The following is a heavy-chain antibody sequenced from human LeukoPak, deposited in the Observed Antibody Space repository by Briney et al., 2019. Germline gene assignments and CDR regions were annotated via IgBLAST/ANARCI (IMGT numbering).Heavy chain of an antibody. CDR1: GFTFSSYA. D-gene: IGHD6-13*01. CDR2: ISDSGGST. J-gene: IGHJ4*02. CDR3: AKGSSNWLDHYYFDF. V-gene: IGHV3-23*01. Sequence: PGGSLRLSCAASGFTFSSYAVSWVRQAPGKGLAWVSAISDSGGSTQCADSVKGRFTISRDNSKNTLYLQMNSLRVEDTAVYYCAKGSSNWLDHYYFDFWGQGTLVTVSS.